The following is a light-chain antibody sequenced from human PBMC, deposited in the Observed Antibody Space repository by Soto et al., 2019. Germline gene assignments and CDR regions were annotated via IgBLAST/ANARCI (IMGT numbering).Light chain of an antibody. Sequence: QSVLTQPPSTSGTPGQRVTISCSGGSSNIGTYTVSWYQQFPETAPKLLINGSNQRPSGVPDRFSGSNSGTSASLSIGGLQSEDEADYYCAAWDDSRNGPTFGGGTKVTVL. CDR2: GSN. V-gene: IGLV1-44*01. CDR3: AAWDDSRNGPT. CDR1: SSNIGTYT. J-gene: IGLJ2*01.